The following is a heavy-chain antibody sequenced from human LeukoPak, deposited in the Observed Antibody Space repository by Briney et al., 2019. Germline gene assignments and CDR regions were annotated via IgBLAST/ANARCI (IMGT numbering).Heavy chain of an antibody. CDR3: ARVSDREAFDI. J-gene: IGHJ3*02. Sequence: ASVKVSCKASGYTFTTNGISWVRQAPGQGLEWMGWISTYNGNTNYAQKLQGRVTTTTDTSASTAYMELRSLRSDDTAVYYCARVSDREAFDIWGQGTMVTVSS. CDR2: ISTYNGNT. V-gene: IGHV1-18*01. CDR1: GYTFTTNG. D-gene: IGHD1-26*01.